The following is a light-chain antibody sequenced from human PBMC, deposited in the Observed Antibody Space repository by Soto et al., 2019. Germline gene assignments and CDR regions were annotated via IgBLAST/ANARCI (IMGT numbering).Light chain of an antibody. CDR2: VAS. CDR3: QKYDSAPWT. J-gene: IGKJ1*01. CDR1: QGISKY. V-gene: IGKV1-27*01. Sequence: DVQMTQSPSSLSASVGDRVTITCRASQGISKYLAWYQQKPGKVPRLLIYVASTLQSGVPSRFSGSGSGTDFILTISSLQPEDVATYYCQKYDSAPWTFGNGTKVEIK.